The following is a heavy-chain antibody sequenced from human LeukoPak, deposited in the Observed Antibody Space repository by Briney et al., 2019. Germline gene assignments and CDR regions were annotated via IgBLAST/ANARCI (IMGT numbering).Heavy chain of an antibody. D-gene: IGHD4-11*01. Sequence: TSETLSLTCTVSGGSINSGGYYWRWIRQHPGKGLEWTGYISYSGSTYYNPSLKSRVTISLDTSKNQFSLRLSSVSAADTAVYFCTVGPHHYFDSWGQGTLVTVSS. CDR3: TVGPHHYFDS. V-gene: IGHV4-31*03. J-gene: IGHJ4*02. CDR2: ISYSGST. CDR1: GGSINSGGYY.